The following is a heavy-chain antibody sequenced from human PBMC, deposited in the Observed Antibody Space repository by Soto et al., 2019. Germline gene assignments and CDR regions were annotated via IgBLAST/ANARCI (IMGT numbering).Heavy chain of an antibody. J-gene: IGHJ4*02. CDR2: LDPEDGEV. V-gene: IGHV1-24*01. D-gene: IGHD4-17*01. CDR3: ETVETWAQMTTVTSFDY. CDR1: GYILSELS. Sequence: ASVKVSCKVSGYILSELSIHWVRQAPGKGLEWMGALDPEDGEVINAQKLQGRVTMTEDTSTETAYMELSSLRSEDTALFYCETVETWAQMTTVTSFDYWGQGTLVTVSS.